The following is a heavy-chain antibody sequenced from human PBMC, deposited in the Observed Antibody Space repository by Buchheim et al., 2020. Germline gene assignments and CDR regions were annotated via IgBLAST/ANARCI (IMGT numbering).Heavy chain of an antibody. J-gene: IGHJ4*02. Sequence: EVQLVESGGGVVQPGGSLRLSCAASGFTFDDYAMHWVRQTPGKGLQWVSLISGDGANTDYAASVKGRFAISRDNSRNSLYLQMNSLRTEDTALYYCAKSDCSSASCYTEDYWGQGTL. CDR1: GFTFDDYA. D-gene: IGHD2-2*02. CDR3: AKSDCSSASCYTEDY. CDR2: ISGDGANT. V-gene: IGHV3-43*02.